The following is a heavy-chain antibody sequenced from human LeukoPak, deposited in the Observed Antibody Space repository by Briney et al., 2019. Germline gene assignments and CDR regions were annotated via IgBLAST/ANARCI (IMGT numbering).Heavy chain of an antibody. V-gene: IGHV3-23*01. CDR2: ISGSGGST. J-gene: IGHJ4*02. Sequence: GGSLRLSCAASGFTFSSYAMSWVRQAPGRGLEWVSGISGSGGSTYYADSVKGRFTISRDNSKNTLYLQMNSLRAEDTAVYYCAKDPAGGQLWSLTSHFDYWGQGTLVTVSS. D-gene: IGHD5-18*01. CDR1: GFTFSSYA. CDR3: AKDPAGGQLWSLTSHFDY.